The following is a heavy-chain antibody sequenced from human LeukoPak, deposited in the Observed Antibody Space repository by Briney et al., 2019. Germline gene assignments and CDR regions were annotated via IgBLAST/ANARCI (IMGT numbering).Heavy chain of an antibody. V-gene: IGHV3-7*01. CDR3: ARDRGGGWDDY. D-gene: IGHD2-15*01. CDR1: GFTFSSYW. CDR2: IKQDGSEK. J-gene: IGHJ4*02. Sequence: GGALRLSCAASGFTFSSYWMSWVRQAPGKGLGWVANIKQDGSEKYYVDSVKGRFTISRDNAKNSLYLQMNSLRAEETAVYYCARDRGGGWDDYWGQGTLVTVSS.